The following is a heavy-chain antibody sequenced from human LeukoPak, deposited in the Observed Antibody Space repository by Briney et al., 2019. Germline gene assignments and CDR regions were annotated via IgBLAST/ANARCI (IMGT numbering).Heavy chain of an antibody. D-gene: IGHD5-24*01. Sequence: SETLSLTCAVYGGSFSGYYWSWIRQPPGKGLEWIGEINHSGSTNYNPSLKSRVTISVDTSKNQFSLKLSSVTAADTAVYYCARGDRDDYKTFDYWGQGTLVTVSS. J-gene: IGHJ4*02. V-gene: IGHV4-34*01. CDR3: ARGDRDDYKTFDY. CDR1: GGSFSGYY. CDR2: INHSGST.